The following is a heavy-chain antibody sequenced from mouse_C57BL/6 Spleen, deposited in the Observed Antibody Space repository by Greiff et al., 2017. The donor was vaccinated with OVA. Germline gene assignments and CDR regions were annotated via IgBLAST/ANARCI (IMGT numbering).Heavy chain of an antibody. J-gene: IGHJ3*01. CDR2: IDPSDSST. V-gene: IGHV1-69*01. CDR3: ARWEAYDGYWWIAY. CDR1: GYTFTSYW. Sequence: QVQLQQPGAELVMPGASVKLSCKASGYTFTSYWMHWVKQRPGQGLEWIGEIDPSDSSTNYNQKFKGKSTLTVDQSSSTASMQLSHLTSEDSAVYYCARWEAYDGYWWIAYWGQGTLVTVSA. D-gene: IGHD2-3*01.